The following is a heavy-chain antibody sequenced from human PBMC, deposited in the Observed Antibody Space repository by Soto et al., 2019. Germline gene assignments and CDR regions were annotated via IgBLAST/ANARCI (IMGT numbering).Heavy chain of an antibody. CDR3: ERSISVGYYFDY. V-gene: IGHV1-8*01. Sequence: GASVKVSCKASGYSFTSYDINWVRQATGQGLEWMGWMNPNSGNTGYAQKFQGRVTMTRNTSISTAYMELSSLRSEDTAVYYCERSISVGYYFDYSGQGTLVTVSS. CDR1: GYSFTSYD. D-gene: IGHD3-9*01. CDR2: MNPNSGNT. J-gene: IGHJ4*02.